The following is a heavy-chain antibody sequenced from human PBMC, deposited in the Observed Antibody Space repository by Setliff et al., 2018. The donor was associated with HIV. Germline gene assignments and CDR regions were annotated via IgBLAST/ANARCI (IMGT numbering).Heavy chain of an antibody. V-gene: IGHV3-7*03. Sequence: GESLKISCVASGFSFSSYWMTWLRQAPGKGLEWVASIRHDGTEQYYLDSVRGRFTISRDNARNSLFLQMNSLTVEDAAVYYCARYPFSGTPRAFDIWGQGTVVTV. CDR1: GFSFSSYW. CDR3: ARYPFSGTPRAFDI. CDR2: IRHDGTEQ. D-gene: IGHD1-1*01. J-gene: IGHJ3*02.